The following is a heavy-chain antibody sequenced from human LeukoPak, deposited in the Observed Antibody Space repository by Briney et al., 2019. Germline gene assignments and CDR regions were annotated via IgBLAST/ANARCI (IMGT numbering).Heavy chain of an antibody. CDR2: INPNSGGT. V-gene: IGHV1-2*02. J-gene: IGHJ4*02. CDR3: ARDPPPGYSGYELDY. Sequence: ASVKVSFKASGYTFTDSYMHWVRQAPGQGLEWMGWINPNSGGTKYAQKFQGRVTMTRDTSISTAYMELTRLRSDDTAVYYCARDPPPGYSGYELDYWGQGTLVTVSS. CDR1: GYTFTDSY. D-gene: IGHD5-12*01.